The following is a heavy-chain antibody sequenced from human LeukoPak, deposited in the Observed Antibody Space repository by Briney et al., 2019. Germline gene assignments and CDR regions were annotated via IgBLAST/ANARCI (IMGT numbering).Heavy chain of an antibody. D-gene: IGHD6-25*01. Sequence: GGSLRLSCAASGFTFSTYEMNWVRQAPGKGLEWISYISSSGSTRYYADSVMGRFTISRDNAENSLFLQMNRLKVDDTAVYYCTRDRYSSGPVGAFDIWGQGTMLTVSS. CDR3: TRDRYSSGPVGAFDI. CDR1: GFTFSTYE. J-gene: IGHJ3*02. CDR2: ISSSGSTR. V-gene: IGHV3-48*03.